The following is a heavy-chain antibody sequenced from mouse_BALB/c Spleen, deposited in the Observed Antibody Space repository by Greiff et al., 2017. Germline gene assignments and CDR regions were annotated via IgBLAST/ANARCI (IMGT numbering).Heavy chain of an antibody. D-gene: IGHD2-1*01. Sequence: EVQLQQSGPGLVKPSQSLSLTCTVTGYSITSDYAWNWIRQFPGNKLEWMGYISYSGSTSYNPSLKSRISITRDTSKNQFFLQLNSVTTEDTATYYCASIYYGNSYAMDYWGQGTSVTVSS. J-gene: IGHJ4*01. V-gene: IGHV3-2*02. CDR3: ASIYYGNSYAMDY. CDR2: ISYSGST. CDR1: GYSITSDYA.